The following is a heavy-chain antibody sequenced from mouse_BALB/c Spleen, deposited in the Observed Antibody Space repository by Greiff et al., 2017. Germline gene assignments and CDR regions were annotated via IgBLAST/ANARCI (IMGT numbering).Heavy chain of an antibody. CDR2: INPSTGYT. V-gene: IGHV1-7*01. CDR3: AKTGSYYYAMDY. D-gene: IGHD4-1*01. Sequence: VKLQESGAELAKPGASVKMSCKASGYTFTSYWMHWVKQRPGQGLEWIGYINPSTGYTEYNQKFKDKATLTADKSSSTAYMQLSSLTSEDSAVYYCAKTGSYYYAMDYWGQGTSVTVSS. J-gene: IGHJ4*01. CDR1: GYTFTSYW.